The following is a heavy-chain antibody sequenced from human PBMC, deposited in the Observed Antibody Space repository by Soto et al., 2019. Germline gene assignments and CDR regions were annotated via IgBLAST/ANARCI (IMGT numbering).Heavy chain of an antibody. D-gene: IGHD3-10*02. V-gene: IGHV3-30*03. CDR2: ISYDGSNK. CDR3: ASRLFGSLDRFDP. CDR1: GFTFSSYG. J-gene: IGHJ5*02. Sequence: AGSLRLSCAASGFTFSSYGMHWVRQAPGKGLEWVAVISYDGSNKYYADSVKGRFTISRDNSKNTLYLQMNSLRAEDTAVYYCASRLFGSLDRFDPWGQGTLVTVSS.